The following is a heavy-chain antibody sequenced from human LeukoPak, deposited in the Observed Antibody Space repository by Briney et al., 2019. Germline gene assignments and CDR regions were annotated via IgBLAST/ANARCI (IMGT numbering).Heavy chain of an antibody. CDR3: ARGIPADY. CDR2: INSDGSRT. Sequence: GGSLRLSCAASGFTFSSYWMHWVRQAPGKGLVWVSRINSDGSRTNYADSVKGRFSISRDNAKNTLSLQIKSLRVEDTAMYYCARGIPADYWGQGTLVTVSS. CDR1: GFTFSSYW. V-gene: IGHV3-74*01. J-gene: IGHJ4*02. D-gene: IGHD2-21*01.